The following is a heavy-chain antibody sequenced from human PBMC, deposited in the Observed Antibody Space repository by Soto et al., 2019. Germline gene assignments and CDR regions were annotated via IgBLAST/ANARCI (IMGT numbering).Heavy chain of an antibody. CDR2: INWSGEST. CDR1: GFIFEDYG. J-gene: IGHJ4*02. CDR3: ARNRRGGGDYFDY. Sequence: DVHLVESGGGVVRPGGSLRLSCVGSGFIFEDYGMNWVRQSPGKGLEWLSFINWSGESTVYGDSVRGRFTISRDNAKNSLYLQMNCLRAEDTALCYCARNRRGGGDYFDYGGQGSLVTVSS. V-gene: IGHV3-20*04.